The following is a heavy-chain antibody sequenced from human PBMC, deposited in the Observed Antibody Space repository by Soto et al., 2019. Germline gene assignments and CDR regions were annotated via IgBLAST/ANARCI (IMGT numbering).Heavy chain of an antibody. Sequence: ASVKVSCKASGYTFTSYGISWVRQAPGQGLEWMGWISAYNGNTNYAQKLQGRVTMTTDTSTSTAYMELRSLRSDDTAAYYCAGDGVTMVRGVISLFDYWGQGTLVTVSS. J-gene: IGHJ4*02. CDR3: AGDGVTMVRGVISLFDY. CDR2: ISAYNGNT. CDR1: GYTFTSYG. D-gene: IGHD3-10*01. V-gene: IGHV1-18*01.